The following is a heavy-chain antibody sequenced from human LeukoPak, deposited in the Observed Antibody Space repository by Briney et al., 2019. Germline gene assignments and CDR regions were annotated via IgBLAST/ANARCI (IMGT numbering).Heavy chain of an antibody. J-gene: IGHJ4*02. CDR3: ARVTEAPYYFDY. Sequence: GGSLRLSCAASGFTFSTYYMNWVRQAPGKGLEWVSSISSSSSYIYYADSVKGRFTISRDNAKNSLYLQMNSLRAEDTAVYYCARVTEAPYYFDYWGQGTLVTVSS. V-gene: IGHV3-21*01. CDR2: ISSSSSYI. CDR1: GFTFSTYY.